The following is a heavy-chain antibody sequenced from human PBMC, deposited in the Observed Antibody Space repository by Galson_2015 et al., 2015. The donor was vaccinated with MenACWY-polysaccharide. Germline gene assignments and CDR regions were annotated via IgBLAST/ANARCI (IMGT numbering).Heavy chain of an antibody. Sequence: CAISGDSVSTNSGAWNWIRQSPSRGLEWLGRTYYRSKWYNDYAVSLKGRIALNPDTSKNQFSLQLNSVTPEDTAVYYCVRDNTYYSDYWGQGILVTVSS. CDR3: VRDNTYYSDY. D-gene: IGHD3-22*01. CDR2: TYYRSKWYN. CDR1: GDSVSTNSGA. J-gene: IGHJ4*02. V-gene: IGHV6-1*01.